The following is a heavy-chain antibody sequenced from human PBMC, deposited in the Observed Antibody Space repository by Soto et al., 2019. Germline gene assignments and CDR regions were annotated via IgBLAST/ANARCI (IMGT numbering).Heavy chain of an antibody. J-gene: IGHJ6*03. CDR1: GYTFTSYG. CDR3: ARDRPAGYYYHMDV. V-gene: IGHV1-18*01. CDR2: ISAYNGNT. Sequence: ASVKVSCKASGYTFTSYGISWVRQAPGQGLEWMGWISAYNGNTNYAQKLQGRVTMTTDTSTSTAYMELRSLGSDDTAVYYCARDRPAGYYYHMDVWGKGTTVTVSS.